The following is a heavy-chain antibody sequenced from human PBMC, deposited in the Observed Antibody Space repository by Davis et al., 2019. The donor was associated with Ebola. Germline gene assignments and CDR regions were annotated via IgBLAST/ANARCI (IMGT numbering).Heavy chain of an antibody. CDR3: ARDGAYCGGDCYSRWFDP. CDR2: IIPIFGTA. V-gene: IGHV1-69*05. CDR1: GYTFTSYG. Sequence: SVKVSCKASGYTFTSYGISWVRQAPGQGLEWMGGIIPIFGTANYAQKFQGRVTMTRDTSTSTVYMELSSLRSEDTAVYYCARDGAYCGGDCYSRWFDPWGQGTLVTVSS. J-gene: IGHJ5*02. D-gene: IGHD2-21*02.